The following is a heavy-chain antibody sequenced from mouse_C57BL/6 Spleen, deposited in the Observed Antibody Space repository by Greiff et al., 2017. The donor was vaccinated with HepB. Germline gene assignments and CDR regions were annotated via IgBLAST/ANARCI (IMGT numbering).Heavy chain of an antibody. Sequence: DVHLVESGEGLVKPGGSLKLSCAASGFTFSSYAMSWVRQTPEKRLEWVAYISSGGDYIYYADTVKGRFTISRDNARNTLYLQMSSLKSEDTAMYYCTRVYYSNCFDYWGQGTTLTVSS. CDR1: GFTFSSYA. CDR3: TRVYYSNCFDY. J-gene: IGHJ2*01. CDR2: ISSGGDYI. D-gene: IGHD2-5*01. V-gene: IGHV5-9-1*02.